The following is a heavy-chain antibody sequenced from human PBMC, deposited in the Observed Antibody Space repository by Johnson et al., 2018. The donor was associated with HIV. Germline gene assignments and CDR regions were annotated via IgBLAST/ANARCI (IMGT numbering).Heavy chain of an antibody. CDR1: GFTFSTYD. D-gene: IGHD2-15*01. V-gene: IGHV3-13*01. J-gene: IGHJ3*02. CDR2: IGTAGDT. CDR3: TTPLVVARRPLAFDI. Sequence: VQLVESGGGVVQPGRSLRLSCAASGFTFSTYDMHWVRQATGKGLEWVSAIGTAGDTYYPGSVKGRFTISRDDSKNSLYLQMNSLKTEDTAVYYCTTPLVVARRPLAFDIWGQGTMVTVSS.